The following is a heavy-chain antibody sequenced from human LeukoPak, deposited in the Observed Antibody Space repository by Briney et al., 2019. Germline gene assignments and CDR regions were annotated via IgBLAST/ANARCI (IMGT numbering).Heavy chain of an antibody. J-gene: IGHJ4*02. D-gene: IGHD3-3*01. CDR3: ARDRTIFGVVTLGY. Sequence: GGSLRLSCSASEFSFSSYGMHWVRQAPGKGLEYVSAISSNGGRTYYADSVKGRFTISRDNSKNTLYLQMNSLRAEDTAVYYCARDRTIFGVVTLGYWGQGTLVTVSS. CDR1: EFSFSSYG. V-gene: IGHV3-64*04. CDR2: ISSNGGRT.